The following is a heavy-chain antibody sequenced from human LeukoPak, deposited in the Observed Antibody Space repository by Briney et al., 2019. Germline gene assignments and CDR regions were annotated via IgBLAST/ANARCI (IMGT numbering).Heavy chain of an antibody. CDR2: VYSGGTT. CDR1: GFTVSTNY. V-gene: IGHV3-66*01. CDR3: VKSPWYHGSGSYSGTIH. D-gene: IGHD3-10*01. Sequence: GGSLRLSCVASGFTVSTNYMSWVRQAPGKGLEWVSLVYSGGTTYHADSVKGRFTISRDDSKNTVYLQMNSLRAEDTAVYYCVKSPWYHGSGSYSGTIHWGQGTLVTVSS. J-gene: IGHJ4*02.